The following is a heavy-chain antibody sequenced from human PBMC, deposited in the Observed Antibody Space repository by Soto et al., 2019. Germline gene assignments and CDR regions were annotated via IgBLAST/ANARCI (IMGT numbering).Heavy chain of an antibody. CDR2: IWYDGSNK. CDR1: GFTFNSYG. V-gene: IGHV3-33*01. Sequence: GGSLRLSCAASGFTFNSYGMHWVRQAPGKGLEWVAVIWYDGSNKYYADSVKGRFTISRDNSKNTLYPQMNSLRAEDTAVYYCATELRDNYDDSSGYTDYWGQGTLVTVSS. D-gene: IGHD3-22*01. CDR3: ATELRDNYDDSSGYTDY. J-gene: IGHJ4*02.